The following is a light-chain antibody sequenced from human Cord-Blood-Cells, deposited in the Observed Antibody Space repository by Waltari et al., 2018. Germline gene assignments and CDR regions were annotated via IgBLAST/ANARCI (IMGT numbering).Light chain of an antibody. Sequence: DIQMTQSPSALSASVVARVTITCRASQSISSYLNWYPQKPGKAPKLLIYAASSLQSGVPSRFSGSGSGTDFTLTISSLQPEDFATYYCHQSYSTPYPFGQGTKLEIK. CDR2: AAS. V-gene: IGKV1-39*01. CDR3: HQSYSTPYP. J-gene: IGKJ2*01. CDR1: QSISSY.